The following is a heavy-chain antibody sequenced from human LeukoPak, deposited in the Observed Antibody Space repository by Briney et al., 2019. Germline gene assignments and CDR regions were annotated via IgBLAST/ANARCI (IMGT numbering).Heavy chain of an antibody. CDR2: MSDSGNSK. J-gene: IGHJ2*01. Sequence: PGGSLRLSCAVSGFYFSDYYMGWLRQAPGKGLEWFSYMSDSGNSKHYADSVTGRFTIPRDNPRNSLYLQMNSLRVDDTAVYYCARDPSIGNADWYFDLWGRGTLVTVSS. CDR3: ARDPSIGNADWYFDL. CDR1: GFYFSDYY. D-gene: IGHD1-1*01. V-gene: IGHV3-11*04.